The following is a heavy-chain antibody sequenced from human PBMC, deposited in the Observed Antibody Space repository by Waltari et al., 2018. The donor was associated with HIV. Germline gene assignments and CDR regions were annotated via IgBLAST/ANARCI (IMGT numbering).Heavy chain of an antibody. V-gene: IGHV3-7*01. Sequence: EVQLVESGGGLVQPGGSQRLSCAASGFSFSDFWMSWVRRAPGKGLEWVANINQDGSEKKYVDSGKSRFSISRDNAKNSLYLQRKSLRAEDTAVYYCARNLDYYGSGSYTFDRWGQGSLVTVSS. CDR1: GFSFSDFW. CDR3: ARNLDYYGSGSYTFDR. J-gene: IGHJ4*02. D-gene: IGHD3-10*01. CDR2: INQDGSEK.